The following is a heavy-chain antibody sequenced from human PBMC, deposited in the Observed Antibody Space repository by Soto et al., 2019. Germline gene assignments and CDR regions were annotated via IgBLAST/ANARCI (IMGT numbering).Heavy chain of an antibody. D-gene: IGHD5-12*01. V-gene: IGHV4-31*03. CDR3: AASCVACGGFNYYGMDV. Sequence: QVQLQESGPGLVKPSQTLSLTCTVPGGSISSGGYYWSWIRQHPGKGLEWIGYIYYSGSTYYNPSLKSRVTISVDTSKNQFSLKLSSVTAADTAVYYCAASCVACGGFNYYGMDVWGQGTTVTVSS. CDR1: GGSISSGGYY. CDR2: IYYSGST. J-gene: IGHJ6*02.